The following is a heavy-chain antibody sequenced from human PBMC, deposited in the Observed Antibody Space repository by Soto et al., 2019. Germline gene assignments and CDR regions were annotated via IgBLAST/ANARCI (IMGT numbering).Heavy chain of an antibody. CDR2: ISGSGGST. CDR1: GFTFSSYA. Sequence: GGSLRLSCAASGFTFSSYAMSWVRQALGKGLEWVSAISGSGGSTYYADSVKGRFTISRDNSKNTLYLQMNSLRAEDTAVYYCANDLFLGFGEARTYDYCGQGTVVTVSS. V-gene: IGHV3-23*01. CDR3: ANDLFLGFGEARTYDY. J-gene: IGHJ4*02. D-gene: IGHD3-10*01.